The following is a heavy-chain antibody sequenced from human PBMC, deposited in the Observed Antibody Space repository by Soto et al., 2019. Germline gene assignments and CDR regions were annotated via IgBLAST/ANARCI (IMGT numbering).Heavy chain of an antibody. CDR1: GGSISSSSW. CDR3: ARVNTAMANHRLDY. J-gene: IGHJ4*02. CDR2: IYHSGST. V-gene: IGHV4-4*02. D-gene: IGHD5-18*01. Sequence: SETLSLTCAVSGGSISSSSWWSWVRQPPGKGLEWIGEIYHSGSTNYNPSLKSRVTISVDKSKNQFSLKLSSVTAADTAVYYCARVNTAMANHRLDYWGQGTLVTVSS.